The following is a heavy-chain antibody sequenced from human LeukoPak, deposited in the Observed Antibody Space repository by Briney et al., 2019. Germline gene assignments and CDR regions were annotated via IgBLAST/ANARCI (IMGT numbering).Heavy chain of an antibody. D-gene: IGHD6-19*01. CDR3: ARRYSSGWYGFDY. CDR2: INHSGST. CDR1: GGSFSGYY. Sequence: PSETLSLTCAVYGGSFSGYYWSWIRQPPGKGLEWIGEINHSGSTNYNPSLKSRVTISVDTSKNQFSLKLSSVTAADTAVYYCARRYSSGWYGFDYWGQGTLVTVSS. V-gene: IGHV4-34*01. J-gene: IGHJ4*02.